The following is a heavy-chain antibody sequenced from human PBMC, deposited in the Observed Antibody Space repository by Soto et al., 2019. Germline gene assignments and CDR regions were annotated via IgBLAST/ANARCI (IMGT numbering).Heavy chain of an antibody. V-gene: IGHV1-46*01. D-gene: IGHD6-13*01. CDR1: GYTFTSYY. Sequence: ASVKVSCKAPGYTFTSYYMHWVRQAPGQGLEWMGIINPSGGSTSYAQKFQGRVTMTRDTSTSTVYMELSSLRSEDTAVYYCARVSKEGIAAAGFDYWGQGTLVTVSS. CDR3: ARVSKEGIAAAGFDY. CDR2: INPSGGST. J-gene: IGHJ4*02.